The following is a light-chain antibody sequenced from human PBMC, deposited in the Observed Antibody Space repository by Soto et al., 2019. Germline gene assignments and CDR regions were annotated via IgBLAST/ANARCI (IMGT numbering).Light chain of an antibody. Sequence: EIVLTQSPGTLSLSPGERATLSCRASQSVSSNYLTWYQQKPGQAPRLLIHGTSNRATGIPDRFSGSGSGTDFTLTISRLEPEDFATYYCQQYNGYSTWTFGQGTKVEIK. V-gene: IGKV3-20*01. CDR3: QQYNGYSTWT. CDR1: QSVSSNY. J-gene: IGKJ1*01. CDR2: GTS.